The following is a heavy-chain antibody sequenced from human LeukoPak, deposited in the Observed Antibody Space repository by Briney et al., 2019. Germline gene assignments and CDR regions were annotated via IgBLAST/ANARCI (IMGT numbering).Heavy chain of an antibody. Sequence: ASVKVSCKASGYTFTSYDINWVRQATGQGLEWMGWMNPNSGNTGYAQKFQGRVTMTRNTSISTAYMGLSSLRSEDTAVYYCARLVVPAAGRGFDYWGQGTLVTVSS. J-gene: IGHJ4*02. D-gene: IGHD2-2*01. CDR3: ARLVVPAAGRGFDY. V-gene: IGHV1-8*01. CDR1: GYTFTSYD. CDR2: MNPNSGNT.